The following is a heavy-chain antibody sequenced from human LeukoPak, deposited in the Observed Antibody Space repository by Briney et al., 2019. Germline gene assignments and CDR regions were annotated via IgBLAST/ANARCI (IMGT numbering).Heavy chain of an antibody. CDR1: GGSITTHH. V-gene: IGHV4-59*11. D-gene: IGHD5-18*01. CDR3: TSIKRGDIFGYFDF. Sequence: SETLSLTCTVSGGSITTHHWNWIRQTPGKGLEWIGYVFDSGRTKVNPSLTSRVTLSTDTSKNQLSLRLSSVTAADTAVYYCTSIKRGDIFGYFDFWGQGILVTVSS. CDR2: VFDSGRT. J-gene: IGHJ4*02.